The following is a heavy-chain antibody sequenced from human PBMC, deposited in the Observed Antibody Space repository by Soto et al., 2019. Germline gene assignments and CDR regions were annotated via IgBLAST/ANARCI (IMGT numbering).Heavy chain of an antibody. CDR3: AKDIKVRYYGSGSYEEANY. Sequence: GGSLRLSCAASGFTFSSYGMHWVRQAPGKGLEWVAVISYDGSNKYYADSVKGRFTISRDNSKNTLYLQMNSLRAEDTAVYYCAKDIKVRYYGSGSYEEANYWGQGTLVTVSS. V-gene: IGHV3-30*18. CDR2: ISYDGSNK. J-gene: IGHJ4*02. D-gene: IGHD3-10*01. CDR1: GFTFSSYG.